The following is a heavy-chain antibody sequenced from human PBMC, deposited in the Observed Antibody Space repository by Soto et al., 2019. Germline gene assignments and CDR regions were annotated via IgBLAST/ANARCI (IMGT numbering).Heavy chain of an antibody. Sequence: QVQLVQSGAEVKKPGSSVKVSCKSSGGTFSTYTLAWVRQAPGQGLEWVGEIIPIFGTANYPQKLKGRVTITADESTSTAYMELSSLRSEDTAVYYCARSQDSSGYWNSCFDPWGQGTLVTVSS. CDR1: GGTFSTYT. CDR3: ARSQDSSGYWNSCFDP. V-gene: IGHV1-69*01. D-gene: IGHD3-22*01. J-gene: IGHJ5*02. CDR2: IIPIFGTA.